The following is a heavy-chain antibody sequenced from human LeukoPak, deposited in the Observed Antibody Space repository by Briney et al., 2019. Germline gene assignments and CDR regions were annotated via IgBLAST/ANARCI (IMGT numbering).Heavy chain of an antibody. CDR1: GLTFSSYA. V-gene: IGHV3-21*01. D-gene: IGHD2-2*01. CDR3: VYCSSTSCGLY. Sequence: GGSLRLSCAASGLTFSSYAMMWLRQAPGKGLEWVSSISGSSAYIYYADSVKGRFTISRDNAKNSLYLQMNSLRAEDTAVYYCVYCSSTSCGLYWGQGTLVTVSS. J-gene: IGHJ4*02. CDR2: ISGSSAYI.